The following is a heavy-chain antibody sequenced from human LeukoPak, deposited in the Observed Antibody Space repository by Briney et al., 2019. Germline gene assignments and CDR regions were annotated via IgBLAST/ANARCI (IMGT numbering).Heavy chain of an antibody. CDR2: IYTSGST. V-gene: IGHV4-38-2*02. CDR3: ARGEQWLDEYFDY. Sequence: SETLSLTCTVSGYFISSGYYWSWIRQPAGKGLEWIGRIYTSGSTNYNPSLKSRVTISVDTSKNQFSLKLSSVTAADTAVYYCARGEQWLDEYFDYWGQGTLVTVSS. CDR1: GYFISSGYY. J-gene: IGHJ4*02. D-gene: IGHD6-19*01.